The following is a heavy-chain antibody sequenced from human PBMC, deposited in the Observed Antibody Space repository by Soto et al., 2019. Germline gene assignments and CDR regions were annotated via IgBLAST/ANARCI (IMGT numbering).Heavy chain of an antibody. Sequence: QVPLVQSGAEVKNPGASVKVSCKASGYTFTRYGIGWARQAPGQGLEWMGWINTYNGNTNYAQNVQGRVTLTTDTSTSTAYMELRSLRSNDTAIYYCAMVDVYVTPSPQDVWGQGTTVSSP. J-gene: IGHJ6*02. CDR3: AMVDVYVTPSPQDV. V-gene: IGHV1-18*01. CDR2: INTYNGNT. D-gene: IGHD3-16*01. CDR1: GYTFTRYG.